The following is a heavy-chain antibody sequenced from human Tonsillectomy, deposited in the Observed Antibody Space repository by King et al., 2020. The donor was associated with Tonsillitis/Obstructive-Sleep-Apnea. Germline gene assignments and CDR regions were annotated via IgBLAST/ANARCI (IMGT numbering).Heavy chain of an antibody. V-gene: IGHV3-49*04. CDR2: VRSKAYGGTT. D-gene: IGHD3-3*01. CDR3: TRDRTSNDFWSGYDLDY. J-gene: IGHJ4*02. Sequence: VQLVESGGGLVQPGRSLRLSCKGSGFTFGDYGMCWVRQAPGKGLEWVGFVRSKAYGGTTDYAASVKGRFTISRDDSKSIAYLQMNSLKTEDTAVYYCTRDRTSNDFWSGYDLDYWGQGTLVTVSS. CDR1: GFTFGDYG.